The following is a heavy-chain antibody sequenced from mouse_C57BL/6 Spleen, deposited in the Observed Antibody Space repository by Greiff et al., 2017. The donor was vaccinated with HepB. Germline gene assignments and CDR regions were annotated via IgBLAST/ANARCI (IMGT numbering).Heavy chain of an antibody. J-gene: IGHJ4*01. CDR2: ISSGGSYT. CDR3: ARREGDPPMDY. V-gene: IGHV5-6*01. Sequence: EVQGVESGGDLVKPGGSLKLSCAASGFTFSSYGMSWVRQTPDKRLEWVATISSGGSYTYYPDSVKGRFTISRDNAKNTLYLQMSSLKSEDTAMYYCARREGDPPMDYWGQGTSVTVSS. CDR1: GFTFSSYG. D-gene: IGHD2-13*01.